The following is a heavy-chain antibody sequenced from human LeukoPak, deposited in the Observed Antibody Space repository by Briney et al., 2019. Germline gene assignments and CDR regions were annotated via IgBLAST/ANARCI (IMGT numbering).Heavy chain of an antibody. V-gene: IGHV3-23*01. D-gene: IGHD1-14*01. Sequence: PGGSLRLSCAASGFTFSTYAMTWVRQAPGKGLEWVSAISRSGDKYYADSVRGRVTISRDNSKNTVYLQLNNLRVEDTAVYYCLTSGGRSDDAWGQGTQVTVSS. CDR3: LTSGGRSDDA. J-gene: IGHJ4*02. CDR2: ISRSGDK. CDR1: GFTFSTYA.